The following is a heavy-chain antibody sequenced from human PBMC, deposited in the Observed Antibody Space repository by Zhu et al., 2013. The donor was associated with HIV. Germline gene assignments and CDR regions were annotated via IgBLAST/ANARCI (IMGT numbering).Heavy chain of an antibody. CDR2: IDPNSGGT. CDR3: ARYKGYSYGRYYYHMDV. V-gene: IGHV1-2*02. CDR1: GYTFNDHY. D-gene: IGHD5-18*01. Sequence: QVQLVQSGAEVKKPGASVRVSCKASGYTFNDHYIHWVRQAPGQGLEWVGWIDPNSGGTKYTEKFQGRVTMTRATSISTAYMELNSLRSEDTAVYYCARYKGYSYGRYYYHMDVWGKGTTVTVSS. J-gene: IGHJ6*03.